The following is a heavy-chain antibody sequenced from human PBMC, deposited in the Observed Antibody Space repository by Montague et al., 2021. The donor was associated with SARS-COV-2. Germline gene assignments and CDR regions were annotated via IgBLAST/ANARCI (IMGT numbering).Heavy chain of an antibody. CDR3: ARVSVEMATMGVYYYYGMDV. CDR2: ISHSGGT. CDR1: GGSISSGTW. V-gene: IGHV4-4*02. D-gene: IGHD5-24*01. J-gene: IGHJ6*02. Sequence: SETLSLTCAVSGGSISSGTWWTWVRQPPGKGLEWIGEISHSGGTNYNPSLKSRVTISVDKSRNQFSLKLSSVTAADTAVYYCARVSVEMATMGVYYYYGMDVWGQGTTVTVSS.